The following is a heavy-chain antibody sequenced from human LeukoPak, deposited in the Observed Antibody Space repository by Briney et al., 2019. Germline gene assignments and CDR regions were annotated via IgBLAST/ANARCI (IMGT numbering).Heavy chain of an antibody. V-gene: IGHV3-7*01. D-gene: IGHD4-11*01. CDR2: IKQDGSEK. CDR1: GFTFSSYW. Sequence: GGSLRLSCAASGFTFSSYWMSWVRQAPGKGLEWVANIKQDGSEKYYVDSVKGRFTTSRDNAKNSLYLQMNSLRAEDTAVYYCARDPGYSNGDYMDVWGKGTTVTVSS. CDR3: ARDPGYSNGDYMDV. J-gene: IGHJ6*03.